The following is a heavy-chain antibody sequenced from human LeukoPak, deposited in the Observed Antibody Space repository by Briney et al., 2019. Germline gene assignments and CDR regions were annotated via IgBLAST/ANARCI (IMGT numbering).Heavy chain of an antibody. CDR3: AKQEVNSYGSSDYYPYYFDY. D-gene: IGHD3-22*01. CDR2: IGGSAVST. J-gene: IGHJ4*02. Sequence: GGSLRLSCAASGFTFSSYAMYWVRQVPGKGLEWVSAIGGSAVSTYFADSVKGRFTISRDSSKNTLYLQMNSLRAEDTAVYYCAKQEVNSYGSSDYYPYYFDYWGQGTLVTVSS. CDR1: GFTFSSYA. V-gene: IGHV3-23*01.